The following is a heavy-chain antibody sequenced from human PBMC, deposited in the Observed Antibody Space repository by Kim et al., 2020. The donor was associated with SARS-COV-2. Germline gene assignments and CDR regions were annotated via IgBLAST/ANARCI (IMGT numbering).Heavy chain of an antibody. CDR3: AKDMEDGIGTYYFDY. J-gene: IGHJ4*02. D-gene: IGHD1-26*01. CDR2: ISGDGGST. Sequence: GGSLRLSCAASGFTFDDYAMHWVRQAPGKGLEWVSLISGDGGSTYYADSVKGRFTISRDNSKNSLYLQMNSLRTEDTALYYCAKDMEDGIGTYYFDYWGQGTLVTVSS. CDR1: GFTFDDYA. V-gene: IGHV3-43*02.